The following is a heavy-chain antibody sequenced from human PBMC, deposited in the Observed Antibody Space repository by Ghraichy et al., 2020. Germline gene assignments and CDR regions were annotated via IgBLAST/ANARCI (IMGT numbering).Heavy chain of an antibody. Sequence: GGSLRLSCSASGFSFGFYSMNWVRRAPGKGLEWVALIGYTGTSTSYSDSAKGRSTVSRDNAKNSLYLQMDSLTVEDTAVYYCARESGYCGTDCNTDYFDSWGQGTQVTVSS. CDR1: GFSFGFYS. J-gene: IGHJ4*02. D-gene: IGHD5-12*01. CDR2: IGYTGTST. V-gene: IGHV3-21*06. CDR3: ARESGYCGTDCNTDYFDS.